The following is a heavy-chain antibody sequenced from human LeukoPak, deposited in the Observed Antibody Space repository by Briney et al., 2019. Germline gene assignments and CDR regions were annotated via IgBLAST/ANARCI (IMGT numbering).Heavy chain of an antibody. Sequence: GGSLRLSCADSGFTFSSYAMSCVRQAPGKGLEWVSGISGSGGTTYYADSVKGRFTISRDNSKNTLYLQMNSLRAEDTAVYYCATNSSSRGGFDYWGQGTLVTVSS. CDR1: GFTFSSYA. CDR3: ATNSSSRGGFDY. V-gene: IGHV3-23*01. J-gene: IGHJ4*02. D-gene: IGHD6-6*01. CDR2: ISGSGGTT.